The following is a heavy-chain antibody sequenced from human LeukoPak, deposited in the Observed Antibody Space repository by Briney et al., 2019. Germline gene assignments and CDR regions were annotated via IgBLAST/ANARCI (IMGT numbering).Heavy chain of an antibody. CDR2: ISWNSGSI. J-gene: IGHJ4*02. D-gene: IGHD3-10*01. V-gene: IGHV3-9*01. Sequence: GRSPRLSCAGSGFMFDDYAMHWVRQAPGKGLEWVSGISWNSGSIGYADSVKGRFTISRDNAKNSLYLQMNSLRAEDTALYYCAKDMDTLVRGVIFNWGQGTLVTVSS. CDR1: GFMFDDYA. CDR3: AKDMDTLVRGVIFN.